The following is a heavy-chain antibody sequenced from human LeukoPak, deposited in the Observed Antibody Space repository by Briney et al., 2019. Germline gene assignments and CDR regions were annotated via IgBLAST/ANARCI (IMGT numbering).Heavy chain of an antibody. Sequence: SETLSLTCTVSGGSIGTYYWSWIRQPPGKGLEWIGYIYYRGTTNYNPSLMSRVTISVDTSKNQFSLKVRSVTAADTAVYYGARGKWAPPHYYYGMDVWGQGTTVTVSS. D-gene: IGHD1-26*01. J-gene: IGHJ6*02. CDR3: ARGKWAPPHYYYGMDV. V-gene: IGHV4-59*01. CDR1: GGSIGTYY. CDR2: IYYRGTT.